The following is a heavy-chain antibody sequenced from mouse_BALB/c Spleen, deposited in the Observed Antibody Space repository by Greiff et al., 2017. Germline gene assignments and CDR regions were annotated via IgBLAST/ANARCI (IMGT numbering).Heavy chain of an antibody. CDR2: ISSGSSTI. V-gene: IGHV5-17*02. J-gene: IGHJ2*01. D-gene: IGHD3-2*02. Sequence: EVKVVESGGGLVQPGGSRKLSCAASGFTFSSFGMHWVRQAPEKGLEWVAYISSGSSTIYYADTVKGRFTISRDNPKNTLFLQMTSLRSEDTAMYYCARSGYGGYYLDYWGKGTTLTVSS. CDR3: ARSGYGGYYLDY. CDR1: GFTFSSFG.